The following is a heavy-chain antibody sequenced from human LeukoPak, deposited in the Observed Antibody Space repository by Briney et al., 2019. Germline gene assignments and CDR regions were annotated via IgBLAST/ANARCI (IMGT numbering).Heavy chain of an antibody. Sequence: ASVKVSCKASGYTFTSYGISWVRQAPGQGLEWMGWISAYNGNTNYAQKLQGRVTMTTDTSTSTAYMELRSLRSDDTAVYYCARGDYGDYVPSGEIDYWGQGTLVTVSS. CDR3: ARGDYGDYVPSGEIDY. J-gene: IGHJ4*02. V-gene: IGHV1-18*01. D-gene: IGHD4-17*01. CDR1: GYTFTSYG. CDR2: ISAYNGNT.